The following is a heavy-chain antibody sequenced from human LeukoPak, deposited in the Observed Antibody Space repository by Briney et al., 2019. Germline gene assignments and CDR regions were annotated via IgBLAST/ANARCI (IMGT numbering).Heavy chain of an antibody. CDR3: ARTPTYSSSWIFDY. CDR1: GGSISSYY. Sequence: PSETLSLTCTVSGGSISSYYWSWVRQPPGKGLEWIGYISYSGSTSNNPSLKSRVTISVDTSKNQFSLKLSSVTAEDTAVYYCARTPTYSSSWIFDYWGQGTLVTVSS. CDR2: ISYSGST. D-gene: IGHD6-13*01. J-gene: IGHJ4*02. V-gene: IGHV4-59*01.